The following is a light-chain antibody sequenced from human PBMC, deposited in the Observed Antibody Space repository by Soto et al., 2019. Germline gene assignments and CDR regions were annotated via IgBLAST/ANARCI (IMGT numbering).Light chain of an antibody. CDR2: EVT. CDR1: SSDVGAYNY. CDR3: SSKRDSSTLFV. Sequence: QSVLTPPASVSGSPGQSITSSCTGTSSDVGAYNYVSWYQHHPGKVPKLLIYEVTNRPSGVSDRFSGSKSGNTASLTISGLQAEDEADYYCSSKRDSSTLFVFGTGTKVTVL. J-gene: IGLJ1*01. V-gene: IGLV2-14*01.